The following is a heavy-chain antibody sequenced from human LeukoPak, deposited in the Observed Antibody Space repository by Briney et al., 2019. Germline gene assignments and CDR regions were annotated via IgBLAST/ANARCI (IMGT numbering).Heavy chain of an antibody. CDR2: IGGSGYTT. CDR1: GFTLNSYA. Sequence: PGGSLRLSCAASGFTLNSYAMSWLRQAPGKGLEWVSAIGGSGYTTYYADSVKGRFTISRDNSKNTLYLHVNSLRAEDTAVYYCAKCMEPAARGSFDYWGQGTLVTVSS. CDR3: AKCMEPAARGSFDY. V-gene: IGHV3-23*01. D-gene: IGHD2-2*01. J-gene: IGHJ4*02.